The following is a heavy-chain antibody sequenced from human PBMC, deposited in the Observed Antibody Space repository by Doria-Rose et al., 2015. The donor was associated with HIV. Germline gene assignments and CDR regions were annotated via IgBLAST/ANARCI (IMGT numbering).Heavy chain of an antibody. CDR3: ARGLLRGGWNDVDYYYGMDV. Sequence: QVQLQQWDAGLVKPSETLSLTCAVFGGSFSGYYWSWIRQPPGKGPEWIGEINHSGSTNYKTSHKSRVTISIDTSKTLFSLKLSSVTAADTAVYYCARGLLRGGWNDVDYYYGMDVWGQGTTVTVSS. J-gene: IGHJ6*02. D-gene: IGHD1-1*01. V-gene: IGHV4-34*01. CDR2: INHSGST. CDR1: GGSFSGYY.